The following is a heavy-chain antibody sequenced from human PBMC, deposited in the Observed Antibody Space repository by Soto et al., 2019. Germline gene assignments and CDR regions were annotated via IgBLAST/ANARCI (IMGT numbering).Heavy chain of an antibody. V-gene: IGHV1-69*06. J-gene: IGHJ3*02. CDR3: ARGLGSRWYKGEDAFDI. CDR2: IIPIFGTA. Sequence: SVKVSCKASGGTFSSYAISWVRQAPGRGLEWMGGIIPIFGTANYAQKFQGRVTITADKSTRTAYMELSSLRSEDTAVYYCARGLGSRWYKGEDAFDIWGQGTMVPV. D-gene: IGHD6-13*01. CDR1: GGTFSSYA.